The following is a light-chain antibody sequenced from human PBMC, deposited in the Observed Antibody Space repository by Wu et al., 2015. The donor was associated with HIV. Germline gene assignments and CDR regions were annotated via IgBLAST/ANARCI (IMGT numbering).Light chain of an antibody. CDR1: DNVAGL. CDR2: QSS. Sequence: DIQLTQSPSTLSASVGDKVTITCRARDNVAGLLAWYQQRPGQAPKLLIFQSSSLKNGIPSRFSGSGSERQFTLTIDGLQSDDFATYYCQQYNMYPWTFGQGTKIDMK. J-gene: IGKJ1*01. V-gene: IGKV1-5*03. CDR3: QQYNMYPWT.